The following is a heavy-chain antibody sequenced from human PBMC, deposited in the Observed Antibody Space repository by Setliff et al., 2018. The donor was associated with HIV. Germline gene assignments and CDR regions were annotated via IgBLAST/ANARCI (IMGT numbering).Heavy chain of an antibody. J-gene: IGHJ6*02. CDR2: IHTNTGDP. CDR1: GYTFTSYA. D-gene: IGHD1-26*01. V-gene: IGHV7-4-1*02. CDR3: AARGEQLYYYGMDV. Sequence: ASVKVSCKASGYTFTSYAVNWVRQAPGQGLEWVGWIHTNTGDPTYAQGFTGRFVFSSDTSVSTAYLQISSLKAEDTAVYYCAARGEQLYYYGMDVWGQGTTVTVS.